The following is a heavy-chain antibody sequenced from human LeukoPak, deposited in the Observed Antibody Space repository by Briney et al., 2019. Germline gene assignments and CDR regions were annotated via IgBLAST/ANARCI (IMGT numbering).Heavy chain of an antibody. V-gene: IGHV7-4-1*02. Sequence: GASVKVSCKASGYTFTSYAMNWVRQAPGQGLEWMGWINTNTGNPTYAQGFTGRFVFSLDTSVSTAYLQISSLKAEDTAVYYCARDRVGYYDSSGYRGLFDYWGQGTLVTVSS. CDR2: INTNTGNP. CDR3: ARDRVGYYDSSGYRGLFDY. D-gene: IGHD3-22*01. CDR1: GYTFTSYA. J-gene: IGHJ4*02.